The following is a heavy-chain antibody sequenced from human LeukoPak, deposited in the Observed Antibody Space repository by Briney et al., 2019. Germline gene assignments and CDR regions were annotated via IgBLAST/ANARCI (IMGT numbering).Heavy chain of an antibody. D-gene: IGHD3-9*01. Sequence: SDTLSLTCAVYGESFSGYYWRWIRQPPGKGLEWIGEINHSGSTNNNPTLKSRVTISVDTSKSQFSLKLSSVTAADTAVYYCARRSDYDILAGYSNSRFDPWGQGTLVTVSS. CDR3: ARRSDYDILAGYSNSRFDP. CDR1: GESFSGYY. V-gene: IGHV4-34*01. J-gene: IGHJ5*02. CDR2: INHSGST.